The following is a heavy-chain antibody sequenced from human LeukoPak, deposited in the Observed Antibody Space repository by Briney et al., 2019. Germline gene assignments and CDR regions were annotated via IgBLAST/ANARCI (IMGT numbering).Heavy chain of an antibody. V-gene: IGHV3-30-3*01. CDR1: GFTFSSYA. CDR2: ISYDGSNK. D-gene: IGHD3-22*01. J-gene: IGHJ4*02. Sequence: PGRSLRLSCAASGFTFSSYAMHWVRQAPGKGLEWVAVISYDGSNKYYADSVKGRFTISRDNSKNTLYLQMNSLRAEDTAVYYCASSRSYYYDSSGYMGDWGQGTLVTVSS. CDR3: ASSRSYYYDSSGYMGD.